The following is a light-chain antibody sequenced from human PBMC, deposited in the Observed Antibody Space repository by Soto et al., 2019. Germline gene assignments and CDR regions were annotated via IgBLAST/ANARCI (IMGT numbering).Light chain of an antibody. J-gene: IGLJ3*02. Sequence: QSALTQPASVSGSPGQSITISCTGTSSDVGGYNYVSWYQQHPGKAPKLMIYEVSNRPSGVSNRFSGSKSGNTASLTISGLQAEGEADYYCSSYTTSSTPYWVFGGGTKLTV. CDR1: SSDVGGYNY. CDR2: EVS. CDR3: SSYTTSSTPYWV. V-gene: IGLV2-14*01.